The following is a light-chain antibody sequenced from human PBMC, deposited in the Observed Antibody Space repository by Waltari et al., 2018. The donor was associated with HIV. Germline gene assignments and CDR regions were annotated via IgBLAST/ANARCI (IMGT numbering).Light chain of an antibody. Sequence: DIVMTQSPDSLAVSLGERATIDCKSSQSVLYTSNNKNYLAWYQQKPGQPPKLLISWASTRESGVPDRCSGSGSGTDFTLTISSLQAEDVAVYYCHQYHSSPPAFGQGTKVEIK. CDR1: QSVLYTSNNKNY. CDR3: HQYHSSPPA. CDR2: WAS. V-gene: IGKV4-1*01. J-gene: IGKJ1*01.